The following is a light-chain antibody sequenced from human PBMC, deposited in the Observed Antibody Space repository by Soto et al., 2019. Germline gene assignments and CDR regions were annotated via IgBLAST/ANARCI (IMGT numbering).Light chain of an antibody. CDR1: SSNIGAGYD. J-gene: IGLJ2*01. CDR2: GNS. V-gene: IGLV1-40*01. CDR3: QSYDSSLSGVV. Sequence: QSVLTQPPSVSGAPGQRVTISCTGSSSNIGAGYDVHWYQQLPGTAPKLLIYGNSNRPSGVPDRFSGSKSGTSASLAITGLQAEDEADYYCQSYDSSLSGVVFGAGTQLTVL.